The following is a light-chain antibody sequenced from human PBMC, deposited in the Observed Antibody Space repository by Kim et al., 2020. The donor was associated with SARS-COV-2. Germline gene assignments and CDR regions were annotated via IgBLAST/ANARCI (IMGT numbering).Light chain of an antibody. CDR2: GAS. CDR1: QSVSRN. J-gene: IGKJ4*01. V-gene: IGKV3-15*01. CDR3: QQYNNWPLLT. Sequence: SPGERATLSCRASQSVSRNLAWYQQKPGQAPRLLIYGASTRATGIPARFSGSVSGTEFTLTISSLQSEDFAVYYCQQYNNWPLLTFGGGTKVDIK.